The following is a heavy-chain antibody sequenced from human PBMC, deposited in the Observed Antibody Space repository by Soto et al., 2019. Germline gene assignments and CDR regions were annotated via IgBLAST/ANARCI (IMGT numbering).Heavy chain of an antibody. CDR1: GGSISSYY. Sequence: QVQLQESGPGLVKPSETLSLTCTVSGGSISSYYWSWIRQPPGKGLEWIGYIYSSGSTNYSPSLKSRLTISIDTSKNQFSLKLSSVTAADTAVYYCARDLYYGSGTSFGYWGQGTLVTVSS. V-gene: IGHV4-59*01. CDR3: ARDLYYGSGTSFGY. CDR2: IYSSGST. J-gene: IGHJ4*02. D-gene: IGHD3-10*01.